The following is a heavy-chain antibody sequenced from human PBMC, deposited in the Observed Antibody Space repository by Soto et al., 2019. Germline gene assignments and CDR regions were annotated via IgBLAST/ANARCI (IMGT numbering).Heavy chain of an antibody. Sequence: QVQLVESGGGVVQPGRSLRLSCAASGFTFSSYGMHWVRQAPGKGLEWVAVISYDGSNKYYADSVKGRFTISRDNSKNTLYLQMNSLRAEDTAVYYCAKDKMVAATPVYYGMDVWGQGTTVTVSS. V-gene: IGHV3-30*18. CDR3: AKDKMVAATPVYYGMDV. CDR1: GFTFSSYG. CDR2: ISYDGSNK. J-gene: IGHJ6*02. D-gene: IGHD2-15*01.